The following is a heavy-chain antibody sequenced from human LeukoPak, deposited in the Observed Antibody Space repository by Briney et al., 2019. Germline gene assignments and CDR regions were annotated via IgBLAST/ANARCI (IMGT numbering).Heavy chain of an antibody. Sequence: GGSLRLSCAASGFTFSRDWMTWVRQAPGKGLEWVANIKQDGSEKYYVDSVKGRFTISRDNAKNSLYLQMNSLRAEDTAVYYCAREYQLLTPADYYYYMDVWGKGTTVTVSS. J-gene: IGHJ6*03. V-gene: IGHV3-7*01. CDR1: GFTFSRDW. CDR3: AREYQLLTPADYYYYMDV. CDR2: IKQDGSEK. D-gene: IGHD2-2*01.